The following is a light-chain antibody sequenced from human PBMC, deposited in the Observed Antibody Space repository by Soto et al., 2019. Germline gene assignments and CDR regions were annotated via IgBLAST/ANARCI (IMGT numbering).Light chain of an antibody. CDR1: QIITSTY. CDR2: GAS. V-gene: IGKV3-20*01. CDR3: QQYNSYSQYT. J-gene: IGKJ2*01. Sequence: EIVLTQSPGTLSLSPGERATLSCRSSQIITSTYMAWFQQKPGQAPRLLIYGASNRATGIPARFAGSGSGTDFTLTIIRREPDDFSTYYCQQYNSYSQYTFGQGTKLEIK.